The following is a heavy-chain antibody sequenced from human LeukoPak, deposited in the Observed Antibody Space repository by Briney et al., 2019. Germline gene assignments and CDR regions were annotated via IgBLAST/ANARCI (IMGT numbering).Heavy chain of an antibody. CDR2: IYYSGST. V-gene: IGHV4-39*07. CDR1: GRSISSSSYY. CDR3: ARGFQSYYYDSAKYFQH. J-gene: IGHJ1*01. D-gene: IGHD3-22*01. Sequence: MPSETLSLTCTVSGRSISSSSYYWGWIRQPPGKGLEWIGSIYYSGSTYYNPSLKSRDTISVDTSKNQFSLKLSSVTAADTAVYYGARGFQSYYYDSAKYFQHWGQGTLVTVSS.